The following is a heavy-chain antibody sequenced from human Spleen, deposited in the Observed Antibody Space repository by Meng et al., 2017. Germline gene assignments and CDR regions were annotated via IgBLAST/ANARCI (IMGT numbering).Heavy chain of an antibody. CDR3: ARGIYSGYDSSRWLDY. CDR2: IYYSGST. D-gene: IGHD5-12*01. J-gene: IGHJ4*02. V-gene: IGHV4-59*01. Sequence: SETLSLTCTVSGGSTSSYYWSWIRQPPGKGLEWIGYIYYSGSTNYNPSLKSRVTISVDTSKNQFSLKLSSVTAADTAVYYCARGIYSGYDSSRWLDYWGQGTLVTVSS. CDR1: GGSTSSYY.